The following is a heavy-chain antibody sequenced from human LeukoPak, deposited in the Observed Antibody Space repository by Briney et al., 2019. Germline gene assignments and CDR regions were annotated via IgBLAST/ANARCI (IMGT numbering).Heavy chain of an antibody. D-gene: IGHD3-10*01. J-gene: IGHJ6*03. Sequence: GGSLRLSCAASGFTFDDYAMHWVRQAPGKGLEWVSGISWNSGSIGYADSVKGRFTISRDNAKNSLYLQMNSLRAEDTAVYYCAREKEMVRGGNYYYMDVWGKGTTVTVSS. CDR2: ISWNSGSI. CDR3: AREKEMVRGGNYYYMDV. CDR1: GFTFDDYA. V-gene: IGHV3-9*01.